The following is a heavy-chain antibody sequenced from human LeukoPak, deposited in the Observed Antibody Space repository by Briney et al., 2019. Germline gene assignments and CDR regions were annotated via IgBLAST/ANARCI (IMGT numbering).Heavy chain of an antibody. V-gene: IGHV3-23*01. D-gene: IGHD1-1*01. Sequence: GGSLRLSCSASGFTFSRFAMNWVRQTPGKGLEWVSHVGGNGADTYYADSVKGRFTVSRDNSENSLYLQMNSLRAEDTAVYYCAKDSVAYNQVFDAFDIWGQGTKVAVSS. CDR2: VGGNGADT. CDR1: GFTFSRFA. J-gene: IGHJ3*02. CDR3: AKDSVAYNQVFDAFDI.